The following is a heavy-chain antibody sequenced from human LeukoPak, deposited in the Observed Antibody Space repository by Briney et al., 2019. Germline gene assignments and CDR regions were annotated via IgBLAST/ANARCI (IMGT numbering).Heavy chain of an antibody. D-gene: IGHD6-13*01. V-gene: IGHV3-23*01. CDR1: GFTFSNYA. J-gene: IGHJ4*02. CDR3: ARGPLPYQAAAGTNLVY. Sequence: GGSLRLSCAASGFTFSNYAMSWVRQAPGKGLEWVSAISGSGGSTYYADSVKGRFTISRDNSKNTLYLQMNSLRAEDTAVYYCARGPLPYQAAAGTNLVYWGQGTLVTVSS. CDR2: ISGSGGST.